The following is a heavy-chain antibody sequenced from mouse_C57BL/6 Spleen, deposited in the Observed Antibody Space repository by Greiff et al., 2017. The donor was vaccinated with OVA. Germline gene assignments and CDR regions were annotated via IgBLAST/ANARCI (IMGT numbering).Heavy chain of an antibody. D-gene: IGHD2-4*01. CDR2: IYPRDGST. CDR3: ARYDYDSYWYFDV. CDR1: GYTFTSYD. V-gene: IGHV1-85*01. J-gene: IGHJ1*03. Sequence: VQLQQSGPELVKPGASVKLSCKASGYTFTSYDMNWVKQRPGQGLEWIGWIYPRDGSTKYNEKFKGKATLTVDTSSSTAYMELHSLTSEDSAVYFCARYDYDSYWYFDVWGTGTTVTVSS.